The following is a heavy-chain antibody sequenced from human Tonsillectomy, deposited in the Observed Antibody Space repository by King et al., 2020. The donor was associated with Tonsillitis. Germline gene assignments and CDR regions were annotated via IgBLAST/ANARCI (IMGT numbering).Heavy chain of an antibody. CDR1: GFTFSSYD. V-gene: IGHV3-13*01. D-gene: IGHD6-13*01. Sequence: VQLVQSGGGLVQPGGSLRLSCAASGFTFSSYDMHWVRQATGKGLEWVSAIGTAGDTYYPGSVKGRFTISRENAKNSLYLQMNSLRAGDTAVYYCARGTHYSSSWSPPFDPWGQGTLVTSPQ. CDR3: ARGTHYSSSWSPPFDP. CDR2: IGTAGDT. J-gene: IGHJ5*02.